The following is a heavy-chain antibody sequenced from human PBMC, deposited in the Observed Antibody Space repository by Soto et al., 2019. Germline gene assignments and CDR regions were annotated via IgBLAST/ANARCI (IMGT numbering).Heavy chain of an antibody. Sequence: GRSLRLSCAASGFTFSIYGMHWVRHAPGRGLEWVAVIWYDGSNKYYADSVKGRFTISRDNSKNTLYLQMNSLRAEDTAVYYCARVLGYYGSGSYYYSYGMDVWGQGTTVTVSS. CDR1: GFTFSIYG. CDR2: IWYDGSNK. V-gene: IGHV3-33*01. J-gene: IGHJ6*02. CDR3: ARVLGYYGSGSYYYSYGMDV. D-gene: IGHD3-10*01.